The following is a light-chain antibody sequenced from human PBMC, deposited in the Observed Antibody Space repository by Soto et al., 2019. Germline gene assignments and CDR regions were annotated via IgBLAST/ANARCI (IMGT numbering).Light chain of an antibody. Sequence: EIVMTQSPATLPVTPGERATLSCRASQSVSSNLAWYQQKPGQAPRLLIYGASTRATGIPARFSGSGSGTEFTLTISSLHSEDFAVYYCQQYNNWRTFGQGTKVEIK. J-gene: IGKJ1*01. V-gene: IGKV3-15*01. CDR3: QQYNNWRT. CDR2: GAS. CDR1: QSVSSN.